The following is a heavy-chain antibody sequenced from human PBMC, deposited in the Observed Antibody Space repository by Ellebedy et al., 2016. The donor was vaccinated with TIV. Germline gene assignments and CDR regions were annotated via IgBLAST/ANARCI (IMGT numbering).Heavy chain of an antibody. CDR1: GGSISGYY. CDR2: IYYSGST. Sequence: MPSATLSLTCAVSGGSISGYYSSRIRQPPGKGLEWIGYIYYSGSTNYNPSLKSRVTISVDTSKNQFSLRLSSVTAADTALYYCASGLGVRKMNAFDFWGQGTMVTVSS. V-gene: IGHV4-59*12. J-gene: IGHJ3*01. CDR3: ASGLGVRKMNAFDF. D-gene: IGHD2-8*02.